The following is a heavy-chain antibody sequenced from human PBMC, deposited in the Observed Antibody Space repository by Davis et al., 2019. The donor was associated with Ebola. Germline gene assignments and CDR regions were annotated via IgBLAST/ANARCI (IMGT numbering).Heavy chain of an antibody. Sequence: SVHVSCMASGYTFTYYYMHWVGQARGQRLEWKGLIDPNAGRTIYAQKFQGRVTVTRDTSTTTVYMDLSSLRSEDTALYYCTTPGGKDSGYDVFDIWGQGTMVTVSS. D-gene: IGHD5-12*01. J-gene: IGHJ3*02. CDR2: IDPNAGRT. CDR3: TTPGGKDSGYDVFDI. V-gene: IGHV1-46*03. CDR1: GYTFTYYY.